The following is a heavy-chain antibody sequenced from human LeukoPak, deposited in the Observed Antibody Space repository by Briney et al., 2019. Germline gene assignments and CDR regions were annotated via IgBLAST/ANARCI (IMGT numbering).Heavy chain of an antibody. CDR1: GFTFSSYT. CDR2: ISSSSSYI. Sequence: GGSLRLSCAASGFTFSSYTMNWVRQAPGKGLEWVSSISSSSSYIYYADSVKGRFTISRDNSKNTLYLQMNSLRAEDTAVYYCARGIAVAGIIDYWGQGTLVTVSS. J-gene: IGHJ4*02. CDR3: ARGIAVAGIIDY. V-gene: IGHV3-21*01. D-gene: IGHD6-19*01.